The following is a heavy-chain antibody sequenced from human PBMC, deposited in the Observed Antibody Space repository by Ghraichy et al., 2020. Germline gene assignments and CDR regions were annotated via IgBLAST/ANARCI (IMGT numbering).Heavy chain of an antibody. CDR1: GFTLSDYA. J-gene: IGHJ4*02. CDR2: IRGGGDTT. V-gene: IGHV3-23*01. D-gene: IGHD2-8*01. Sequence: GGSLRLSCAASGFTLSDYAMSWVRQAPGMGLEWVSAIRGGGDTTYCADSVKDRFTISRDNSKNTLFLQMNSLRAEDTAVYYCVRNGLQTDMTFDYWGQGALVTVSS. CDR3: VRNGLQTDMTFDY.